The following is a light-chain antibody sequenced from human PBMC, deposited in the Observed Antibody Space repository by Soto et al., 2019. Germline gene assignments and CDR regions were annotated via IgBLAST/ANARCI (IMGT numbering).Light chain of an antibody. CDR1: QSIFYSSNNKNY. J-gene: IGKJ1*01. V-gene: IGKV4-1*01. CDR3: QKYYREHTWT. Sequence: DIVRTQSPDSLAVSLGETATINGKSSQSIFYSSNNKNYLAWFQQKPGQPPKLLIYWASTRESGVPDRFSGSGSGNGFPVHLRGLEGEGGGVFFCQKYYREHTWTFGQGTKVDIK. CDR2: WAS.